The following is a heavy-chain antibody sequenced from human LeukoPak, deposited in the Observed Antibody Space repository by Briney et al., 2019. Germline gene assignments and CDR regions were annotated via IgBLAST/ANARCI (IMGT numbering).Heavy chain of an antibody. Sequence: PGDALKISCKASGYSFTSYWIGGGRQMPGKVLGWRGIIYPGDSETKYSPPFQGQVTISADKSISTAYLQWSSLKASDTAMYYCARLKGVDGRDGYSSKQFDLYYFDYWGQGTLVTVSS. CDR1: GYSFTSYW. V-gene: IGHV5-51*01. J-gene: IGHJ4*02. CDR3: ARLKGVDGRDGYSSKQFDLYYFDY. D-gene: IGHD4-4*01. CDR2: IYPGDSET.